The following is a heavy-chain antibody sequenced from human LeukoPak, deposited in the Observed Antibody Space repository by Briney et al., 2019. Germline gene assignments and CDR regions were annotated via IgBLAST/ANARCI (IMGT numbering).Heavy chain of an antibody. Sequence: ASVKVSCKASGYTFTSYYMHWVRQAPGQGLEWMGIINPSGGSTSYAQKFQGRVTMTRDTSTSTVYMELSSLRSEDTAVYYCARDLGYCTNGVSHTRFDYWGQGTLVAVSS. J-gene: IGHJ4*02. D-gene: IGHD2-8*01. CDR2: INPSGGST. CDR3: ARDLGYCTNGVSHTRFDY. V-gene: IGHV1-46*01. CDR1: GYTFTSYY.